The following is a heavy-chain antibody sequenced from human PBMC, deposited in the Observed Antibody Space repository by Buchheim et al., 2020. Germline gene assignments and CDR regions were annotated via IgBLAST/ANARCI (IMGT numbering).Heavy chain of an antibody. V-gene: IGHV4-59*08. CDR3: ARLDYGDYSWYFDY. D-gene: IGHD4-17*01. Sequence: QVQLRESGPGLVKPSETLSLTCTVSGCSISSHYWSWIRQPPGKGLEWIGNIYYSGNTNYNPSLKSRVTISVDKSKIHFSLKLNSVTAADTAVYYCARLDYGDYSWYFDYWGQGAL. CDR1: GCSISSHY. J-gene: IGHJ4*02. CDR2: IYYSGNT.